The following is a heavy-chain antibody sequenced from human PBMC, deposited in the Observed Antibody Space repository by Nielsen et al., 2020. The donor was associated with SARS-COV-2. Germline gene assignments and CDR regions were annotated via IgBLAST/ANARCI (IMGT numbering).Heavy chain of an antibody. J-gene: IGHJ4*02. CDR1: GFTFSSYG. D-gene: IGHD3-10*01. CDR2: ISYDGSNK. V-gene: IGHV3-30*18. CDR3: AKDWYYYGSGTPGTLDY. Sequence: GESLKISCAASGFTFSSYGMHWVRQAPGKGLEWVAVISYDGSNKYYADSVKGRFTISRDNSKNTLYLQMNSLRAEDTAVYYCAKDWYYYGSGTPGTLDYWGQGTLVTVSS.